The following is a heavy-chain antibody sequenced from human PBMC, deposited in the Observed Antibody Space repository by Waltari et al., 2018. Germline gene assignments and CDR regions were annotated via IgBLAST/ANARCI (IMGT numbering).Heavy chain of an antibody. CDR2: INPNSGGT. CDR3: AKDGDYDFWSGYLDY. D-gene: IGHD3-3*01. Sequence: QVQLVQSGAEVKKPGASVKVSCKASGYTFTGYYMHWVRQAPGQGLEWMGRINPNSGGTNYAQKFQGRVTMTRDTSISTAYMELNSLRAEDTAVYYCAKDGDYDFWSGYLDYWGQGTLVTVSS. CDR1: GYTFTGYY. J-gene: IGHJ4*02. V-gene: IGHV1-2*06.